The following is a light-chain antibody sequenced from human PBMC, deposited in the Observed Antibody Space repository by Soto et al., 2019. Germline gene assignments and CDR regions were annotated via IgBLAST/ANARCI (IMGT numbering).Light chain of an antibody. Sequence: ETVMTQSPGTLSLSPGERATLSCRASESVSSSYLAWYQQKPGQAPRLLIYGASSRATGIPDRFSGSGSGTDFTLTISRLGPEDFAVYYCQQYGSSPRTFGQGTKLEIK. CDR2: GAS. CDR3: QQYGSSPRT. V-gene: IGKV3-20*01. CDR1: ESVSSSY. J-gene: IGKJ2*01.